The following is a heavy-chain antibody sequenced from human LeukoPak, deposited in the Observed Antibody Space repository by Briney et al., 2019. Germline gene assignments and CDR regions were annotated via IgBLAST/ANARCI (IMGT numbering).Heavy chain of an antibody. Sequence: GGSLRLSCVASGFNFGIFWMSWVRQAPGKGLEWVATIKKDGSEIYYLDSVKGRFTISRDNAKNSLYLQMTSLRADDTAVYYCAALWEGGYWGQGALVTVSS. CDR2: IKKDGSEI. D-gene: IGHD3-16*01. CDR3: AALWEGGY. CDR1: GFNFGIFW. J-gene: IGHJ4*02. V-gene: IGHV3-7*01.